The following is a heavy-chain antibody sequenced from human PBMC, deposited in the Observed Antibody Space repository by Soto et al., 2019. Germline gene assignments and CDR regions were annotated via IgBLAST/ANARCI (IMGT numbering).Heavy chain of an antibody. V-gene: IGHV3-48*02. J-gene: IGHJ4*02. CDR3: VSYGSSCHLHDPFDY. CDR1: GLNFSDHA. D-gene: IGHD3-10*01. CDR2: IRVDSETI. Sequence: GGSLRLSCVVSGLNFSDHAMNWVRQAPGKGLEWVSYIRVDSETIYYADSVKGRFTISRDNAKNSLYLQMNSLRDEDTAVYYSVSYGSSCHLHDPFDYWGPGTLVTV.